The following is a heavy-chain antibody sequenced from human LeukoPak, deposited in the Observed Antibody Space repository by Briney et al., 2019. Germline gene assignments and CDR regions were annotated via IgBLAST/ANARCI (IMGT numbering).Heavy chain of an antibody. V-gene: IGHV4-34*01. Sequence: SETLSLTCAVYGGSFSGYYWSWIRQPPGKGLEWIGEINHSGSTNYNPSLKSRVTISVDTSKIQFSLKLSSVTAADTAVYYCARVTGTHYDILTGYYGPYYYFDYWGQGTLATVSS. J-gene: IGHJ4*02. D-gene: IGHD3-9*01. CDR2: INHSGST. CDR1: GGSFSGYY. CDR3: ARVTGTHYDILTGYYGPYYYFDY.